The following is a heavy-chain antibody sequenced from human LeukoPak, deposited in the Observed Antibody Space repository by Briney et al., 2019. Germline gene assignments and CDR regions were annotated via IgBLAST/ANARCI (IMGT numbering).Heavy chain of an antibody. CDR1: GFTFGDYA. V-gene: IGHV3-49*04. J-gene: IGHJ4*02. Sequence: GGSLRLSCTASGFTFGDYAMSWVRQAPGKGLEWVGFIRSKAYGGTTEYAASVKGRFTISRDDSKSIAYLQMNSLKTEDTAVYYCTYYDFWSGYYPHWGQGTLVTVSS. D-gene: IGHD3-3*01. CDR3: TYYDFWSGYYPH. CDR2: IRSKAYGGTT.